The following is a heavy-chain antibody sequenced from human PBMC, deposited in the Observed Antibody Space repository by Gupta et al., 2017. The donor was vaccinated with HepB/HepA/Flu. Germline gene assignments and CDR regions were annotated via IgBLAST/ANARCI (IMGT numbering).Heavy chain of an antibody. V-gene: IGHV1-2*02. J-gene: IGHJ6*03. CDR1: GYRFLGYY. Sequence: QVQLVQSGAEVQTPGSSVMVSCRTSGYRFLGYYIHWVRQAPGQGPELIGWMKPSGGYTKIAPKFQDRVTLTRDKAVSTEYMQMSRLTAEDTAVYYCARDRGTRGCVIDVWGDGTSVTVSS. CDR2: MKPSGGYT. D-gene: IGHD3-16*01. CDR3: ARDRGTRGCVIDV.